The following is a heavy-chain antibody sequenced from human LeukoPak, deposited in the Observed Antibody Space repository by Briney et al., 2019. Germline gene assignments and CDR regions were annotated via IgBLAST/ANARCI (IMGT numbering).Heavy chain of an antibody. CDR3: GKGGQDFDFWRFDY. CDR1: GFSFSVYA. J-gene: IGHJ4*02. D-gene: IGHD3-3*01. V-gene: IGHV3-23*01. CDR2: ISGSGGRT. Sequence: GGPLRLSCAASGFSFSVYAMSWVRQAPGKGLEWVSSISGSGGRTYYTNSVKGRFTISRENFKNTVYLEMNNLGAEDTALYYCGKGGQDFDFWRFDYWGQGNLVIVSS.